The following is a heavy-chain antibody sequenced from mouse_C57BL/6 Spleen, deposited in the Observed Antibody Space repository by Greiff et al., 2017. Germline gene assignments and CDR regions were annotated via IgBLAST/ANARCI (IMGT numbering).Heavy chain of an antibody. CDR1: GYTFTEYT. D-gene: IGHD2-5*01. J-gene: IGHJ2*01. Sequence: VQLQQSGAELVKPGASVKLSCKASGYTFTEYTMHWVKQRPGQGLEWIGWIYPGGGSTKYNEKFKDKATLTADKSSSTAYMELSRLTSEDSAVYCCEKHGYYSNDFDCWGQGTTLTVAS. CDR2: IYPGGGST. CDR3: EKHGYYSNDFDC. V-gene: IGHV1-62-2*01.